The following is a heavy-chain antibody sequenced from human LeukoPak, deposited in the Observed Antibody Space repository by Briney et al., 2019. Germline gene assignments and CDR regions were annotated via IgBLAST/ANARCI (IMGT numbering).Heavy chain of an antibody. CDR3: ARDGSSWTINWFDP. CDR1: GGSFSGYY. D-gene: IGHD6-13*01. Sequence: SETLSLTCAVYGGSFSGYYWSWIRQPPGKGLEWIGEINHSGGTNYNPSLKSRVTISVDTSKNQFSLKLSSVTAADTAVYYCARDGSSWTINWFDPWGQGTLVTVSS. J-gene: IGHJ5*02. V-gene: IGHV4-34*01. CDR2: INHSGGT.